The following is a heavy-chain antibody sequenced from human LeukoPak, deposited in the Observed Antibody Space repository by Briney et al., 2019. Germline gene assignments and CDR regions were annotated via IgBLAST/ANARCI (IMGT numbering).Heavy chain of an antibody. D-gene: IGHD2-15*01. J-gene: IGHJ4*02. CDR1: GGSISSSSYY. V-gene: IGHV4-39*01. CDR3: ARGYCSGGSCLNFDY. Sequence: SETLSLTCTVSGGSISSSSYYWGWIRQPPGKGLEWIGSIYYSGSTYYNPSLKSRVTISVDTSKNQFSLKLSSVTAADTAVYYCARGYCSGGSCLNFDYWGQGTLVTVSS. CDR2: IYYSGST.